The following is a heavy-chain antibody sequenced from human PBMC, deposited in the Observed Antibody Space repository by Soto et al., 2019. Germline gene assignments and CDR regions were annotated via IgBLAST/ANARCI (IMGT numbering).Heavy chain of an antibody. CDR1: GFTFTNYA. D-gene: IGHD3-3*01. V-gene: IGHV3-23*01. CDR3: AKVNAFWSGYFDY. J-gene: IGHJ4*02. CDR2: ISGSGGST. Sequence: GGSLRLSCAASGFTFTNYAMSWVRQAPGKGLEWVSAISGSGGSTYYADSVKGRFTISRDNSKNTLYLQMDSLRAEDTAVYYCAKVNAFWSGYFDYWGQGTLVTVSS.